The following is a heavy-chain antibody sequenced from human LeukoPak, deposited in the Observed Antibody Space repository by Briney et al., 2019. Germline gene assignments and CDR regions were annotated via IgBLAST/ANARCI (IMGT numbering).Heavy chain of an antibody. D-gene: IGHD2-15*01. CDR2: IWYDGSNK. V-gene: IGHV3-33*01. Sequence: GGSLRLSCAASGFTFSSYGMHWVRQAPGKGLEWVAVIWYDGSNKYYADSVKGRFTISRDNSKNTLYLQMNSLRAEDTAVYYCARGAAATDGMDVWGQGTTVTVSS. J-gene: IGHJ6*02. CDR3: ARGAAATDGMDV. CDR1: GFTFSSYG.